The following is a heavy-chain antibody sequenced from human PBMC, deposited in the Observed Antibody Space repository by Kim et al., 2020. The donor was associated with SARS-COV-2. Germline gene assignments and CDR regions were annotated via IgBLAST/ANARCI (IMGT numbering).Heavy chain of an antibody. CDR2: ISAYNDNT. D-gene: IGHD3-10*01. Sequence: ASVKVSCKTSGYTFTNYGISWVRQAPGQGIEWMAWISAYNDNTNYAQQFQGRITLTTDTSTSTAYMELRSLRSDDTAVYYCARDPNTYDSGSYIEYWGQGTLVTVSS. CDR1: GYTFTNYG. V-gene: IGHV1-18*01. J-gene: IGHJ4*02. CDR3: ARDPNTYDSGSYIEY.